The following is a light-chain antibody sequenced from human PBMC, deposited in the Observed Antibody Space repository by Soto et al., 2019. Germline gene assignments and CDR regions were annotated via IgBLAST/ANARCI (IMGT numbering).Light chain of an antibody. CDR3: SSYTSSSTLGGV. CDR2: DVS. Sequence: QSVLTQPASVSGSPGQSITISCTGTSSDVGGYNYVSWYQQHPGKAPKLMIYDVSNRPSGVSNRFSGSKSGNTASLTISVFQAEDEADYYCSSYTSSSTLGGVFGTGTKVTVL. CDR1: SSDVGGYNY. V-gene: IGLV2-14*03. J-gene: IGLJ1*01.